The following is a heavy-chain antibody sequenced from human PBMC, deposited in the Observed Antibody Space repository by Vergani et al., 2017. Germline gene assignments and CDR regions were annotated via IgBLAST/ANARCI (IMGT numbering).Heavy chain of an antibody. Sequence: QVQLQQWGAGLLKPSETLSLTCAVYGGSFSGYYWSWIRQPPGKGLEWIGEINHSGSTNYNPSLKSRVTISVDTSKNQFSLKLSSVTAADTAVYYCARDRYYDSSGYYLYYGMDVWGQGTTVTVSS. CDR1: GGSFSGYY. V-gene: IGHV4-34*01. CDR2: INHSGST. D-gene: IGHD3-22*01. CDR3: ARDRYYDSSGYYLYYGMDV. J-gene: IGHJ6*02.